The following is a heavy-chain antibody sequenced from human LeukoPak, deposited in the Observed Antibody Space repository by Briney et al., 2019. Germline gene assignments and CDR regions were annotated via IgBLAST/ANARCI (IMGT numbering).Heavy chain of an antibody. V-gene: IGHV5-51*01. CDR3: ARRLDFDY. Sequence: GESLKISCKGSGYRFTTFWIGWVRQMPGKGLEWMGFVYPGDSDTRYSPSFQGQVTISADKSISTAYLQWSSLKASDTAMYYCARRLDFDYWGQGTLVTVSS. D-gene: IGHD6-6*01. CDR1: GYRFTTFW. J-gene: IGHJ4*02. CDR2: VYPGDSDT.